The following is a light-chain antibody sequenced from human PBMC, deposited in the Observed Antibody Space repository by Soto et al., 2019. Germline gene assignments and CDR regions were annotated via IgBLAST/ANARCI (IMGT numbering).Light chain of an antibody. J-gene: IGLJ2*01. Sequence: QTVVTQEPSFSVSPGRTVTLTCGLSSGSVSTSYYPSWYQQTPGQAPRTLIYSTNTRSSGVPDRFSGSILGNKAALTITGAQADDDSYYYCVLYMGSGISVFGGGTKVTVL. CDR2: STN. V-gene: IGLV8-61*01. CDR3: VLYMGSGISV. CDR1: SGSVSTSYY.